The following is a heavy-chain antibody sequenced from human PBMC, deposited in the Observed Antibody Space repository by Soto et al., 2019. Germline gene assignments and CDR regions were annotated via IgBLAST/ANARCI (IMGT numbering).Heavy chain of an antibody. CDR1: GLTVSSNY. J-gene: IGHJ6*02. CDR3: ARMGQWRVPGDYYYGMDV. D-gene: IGHD6-19*01. V-gene: IGHV3-53*01. CDR2: IYTGGGT. Sequence: EVQLVESGGGLIQPGGSLRLSCAASGLTVSSNYMNWVRQDPGKGLEWVSLIYTGGGTYYADSVKGRFTVSRDNSKNTLYLQMNSLRAEDTAVYYCARMGQWRVPGDYYYGMDVWGQGTSVTVSS.